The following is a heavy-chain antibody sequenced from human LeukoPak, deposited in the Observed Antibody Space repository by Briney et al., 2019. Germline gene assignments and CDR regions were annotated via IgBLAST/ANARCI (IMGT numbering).Heavy chain of an antibody. V-gene: IGHV3-7*03. CDR3: ARDHHYGSGSYFEA. CDR1: GFTFSSYW. Sequence: GGSLRLSCAASGFTFSSYWMSWVRQAPGKGLEWVANIKQDGSEKYYVDSVKGRFTISRDNTKNSLYLQMNSLRAEDTAVYYCARDHHYGSGSYFEAWGQGTLVTVSS. CDR2: IKQDGSEK. D-gene: IGHD3-10*01. J-gene: IGHJ4*02.